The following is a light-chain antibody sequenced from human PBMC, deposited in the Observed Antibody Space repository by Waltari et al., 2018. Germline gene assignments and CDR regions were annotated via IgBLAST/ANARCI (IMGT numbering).Light chain of an antibody. CDR1: SSDVGSYNL. J-gene: IGLJ1*01. Sequence: QSALTQPASVSGSPGQSITISCPGTSSDVGSYNLVPWYQQHPGKSPKLMIYEGSKRPSGVSNRFSGSKSGNTASLTISGLQAEDEADYYCCSYAGIGTLYVFGTGTKVTVL. V-gene: IGLV2-23*01. CDR2: EGS. CDR3: CSYAGIGTLYV.